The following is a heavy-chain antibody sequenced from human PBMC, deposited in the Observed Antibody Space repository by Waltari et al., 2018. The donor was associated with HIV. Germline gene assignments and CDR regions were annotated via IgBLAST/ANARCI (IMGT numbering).Heavy chain of an antibody. Sequence: QVQLMQSGAEVKRPGSSVTVSCKASRGTFNTYGIDWVRQAPGQGLVWMGGIIPIFGTSNYAPQFDGRLTLSADESTTTAYMDLTDLTYDDTAVYFCAWTRVKTPQVDSWFDPWGRGTLVTV. CDR3: AWTRVKTPQVDSWFDP. CDR1: RGTFNTYG. J-gene: IGHJ5*02. V-gene: IGHV1-69*01. D-gene: IGHD3-3*01. CDR2: IIPIFGTS.